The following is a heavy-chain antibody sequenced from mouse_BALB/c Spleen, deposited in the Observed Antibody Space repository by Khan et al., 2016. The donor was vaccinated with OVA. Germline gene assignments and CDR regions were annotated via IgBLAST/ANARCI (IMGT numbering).Heavy chain of an antibody. D-gene: IGHD2-14*01. J-gene: IGHJ3*01. CDR1: GYTFTTYT. CDR2: IIPSTDYT. CDR3: AKDGAYYRSDGWFSY. Sequence: VQLQQSGAELARPGASVKMSCKASGYTFTTYTIHWVKQRPGQGLEWIGYIIPSTDYTTYNQKFKDKATLTAAKSSRTAYMQLSSLTSDDSAVDYCAKDGAYYRSDGWFSYWGQGTLVTVSA. V-gene: IGHV1-4*01.